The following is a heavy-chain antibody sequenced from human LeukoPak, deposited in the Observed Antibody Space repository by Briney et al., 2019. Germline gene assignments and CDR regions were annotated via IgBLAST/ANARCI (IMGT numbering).Heavy chain of an antibody. V-gene: IGHV1-8*01. J-gene: IGHJ6*02. Sequence: ASVKVFCTASGYTFTSYDINWVRQATGQGLAWMGWMNPNSGNTGYAQKFQGRVTMTRNTSISTAYMELSRLRSDDTAVYYCAKPKTHYYYYGMDVWGQGTTVTVSS. CDR3: AKPKTHYYYYGMDV. CDR2: MNPNSGNT. CDR1: GYTFTSYD.